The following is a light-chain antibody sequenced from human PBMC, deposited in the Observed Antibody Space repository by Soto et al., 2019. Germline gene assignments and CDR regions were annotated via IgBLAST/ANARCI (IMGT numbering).Light chain of an antibody. CDR1: SSDVGRYNY. CDR3: SSYTTSRAYVI. V-gene: IGLV2-14*01. Sequence: QSALTQPASVSGSPGQSITISCTGTSSDVGRYNYVSWYQQYPGKAPKLIIYGVSNRPSGISGRFSGSKSGNTASLTISGLQSEDEADYYCSSYTTSRAYVIFGGGTKLTVL. J-gene: IGLJ2*01. CDR2: GVS.